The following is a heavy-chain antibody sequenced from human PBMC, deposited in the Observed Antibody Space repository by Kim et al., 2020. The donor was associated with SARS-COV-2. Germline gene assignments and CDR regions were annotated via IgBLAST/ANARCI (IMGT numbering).Heavy chain of an antibody. J-gene: IGHJ4*02. V-gene: IGHV4-39*01. CDR1: GGSISSSSYY. D-gene: IGHD3-9*01. Sequence: SETLSLTCTVSGGSISSSSYYWGWIRQPPGKGLEWIGSIYYSGSTYYNPSLKSRVTISVDTSKNQFSLKLSSVTAADTAVYYCARQKTHRYFDYWGQGTLVTVSS. CDR2: IYYSGST. CDR3: ARQKTHRYFDY.